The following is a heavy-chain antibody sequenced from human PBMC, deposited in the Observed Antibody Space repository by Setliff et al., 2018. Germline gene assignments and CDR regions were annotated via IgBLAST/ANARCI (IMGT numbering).Heavy chain of an antibody. CDR2: IRSKSFGGTT. Sequence: GSLRLSCTASGFTFADHPMTWVRQAPGKGLEWVGFIRSKSFGGTTDYAASVKGRFTISRDDSKSIVYSQMNSLKTEDTAIYYCARVRNTQNGFFDYWSQGTLVTVSS. V-gene: IGHV3-49*04. J-gene: IGHJ4*02. CDR1: GFTFADHP. D-gene: IGHD1-1*01. CDR3: ARVRNTQNGFFDY.